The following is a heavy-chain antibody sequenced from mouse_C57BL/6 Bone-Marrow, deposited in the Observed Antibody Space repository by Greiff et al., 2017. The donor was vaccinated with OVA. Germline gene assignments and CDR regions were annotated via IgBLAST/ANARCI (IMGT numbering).Heavy chain of an antibody. D-gene: IGHD2-2*01. CDR2: IHPSDSDT. J-gene: IGHJ3*01. CDR1: GYTFTSYW. CDR3: ARHETLYGYGLAY. V-gene: IGHV1-74*01. Sequence: QVQLQQPGAELVKPGASVKVSCKASGYTFTSYWMHWVKQRPGQGLEWIGRIHPSDSDTNYNQKFKGKATLTVDKSSSTAYMQLSSLTSEDSAVCFCARHETLYGYGLAYWGQGTLVTVSA.